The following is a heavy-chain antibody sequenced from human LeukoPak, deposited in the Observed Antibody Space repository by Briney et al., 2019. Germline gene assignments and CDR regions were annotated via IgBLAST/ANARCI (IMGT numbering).Heavy chain of an antibody. Sequence: GGSLRLSCAASGFTFSRYAMNWVRQAPGKGLEWVSSISTTSSSSYIHYADSMKGRFTISRDNAKSSPYLQMNSLRAEDTAVYYCARGRGDYGSYYMDVWGKGTTVTVSS. D-gene: IGHD4-17*01. J-gene: IGHJ6*03. V-gene: IGHV3-21*01. CDR1: GFTFSRYA. CDR2: ISTTSSSSYI. CDR3: ARGRGDYGSYYMDV.